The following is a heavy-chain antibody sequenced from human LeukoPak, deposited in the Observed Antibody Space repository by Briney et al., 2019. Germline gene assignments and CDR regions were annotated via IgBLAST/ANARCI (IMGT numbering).Heavy chain of an antibody. CDR1: AGSISSYY. Sequence: SETLSLTCTLSAGSISSYYWSWIRQPPGKGLGWMGYIYYSGSTNYNPSLKSRVTISVDTYKKQFSMKLSSVTDADTAVYYCARHGGDYDFWSGYLDYWGQGTLVTVSS. J-gene: IGHJ4*02. CDR2: IYYSGST. V-gene: IGHV4-59*08. D-gene: IGHD3-3*01. CDR3: ARHGGDYDFWSGYLDY.